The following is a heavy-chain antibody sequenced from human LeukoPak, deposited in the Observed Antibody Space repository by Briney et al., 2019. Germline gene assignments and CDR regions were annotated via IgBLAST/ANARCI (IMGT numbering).Heavy chain of an antibody. CDR1: GFTFSDYW. J-gene: IGHJ4*02. Sequence: PGGSLRLSCAASGFTFSDYWMNWVRQAPGKGLGWVAIIKQDGSEKLYVDSVKGRFTISRDNAKNSLYLQMNSLRVDDMAVYYCVAGRGWLPDYWGQGTLVTVSS. CDR3: VAGRGWLPDY. D-gene: IGHD5-12*01. CDR2: IKQDGSEK. V-gene: IGHV3-7*03.